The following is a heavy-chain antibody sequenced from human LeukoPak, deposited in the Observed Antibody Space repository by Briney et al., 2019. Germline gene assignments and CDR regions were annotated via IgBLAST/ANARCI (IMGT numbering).Heavy chain of an antibody. D-gene: IGHD4-23*01. CDR2: IYPGDSGSDT. Sequence: KPGEPLKISCKGSGYRFTSYWTGWVRQMPGKGLEWMGIIYPGDSGSDTRYSPSFQGQVTISADKSINTAYLLWNSLKASDTAMYYCARGSYGGTTDYWGQGTLVTVSS. V-gene: IGHV5-51*01. CDR1: GYRFTSYW. CDR3: ARGSYGGTTDY. J-gene: IGHJ4*02.